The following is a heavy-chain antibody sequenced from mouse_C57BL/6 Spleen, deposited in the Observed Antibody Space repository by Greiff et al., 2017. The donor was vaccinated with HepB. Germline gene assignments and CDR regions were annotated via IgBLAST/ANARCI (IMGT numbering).Heavy chain of an antibody. J-gene: IGHJ2*01. D-gene: IGHD1-1*01. CDR3: TTRRGDYGSSYYFDY. Sequence: EVQLQESGAELVRPGASVKLSCTASGFNIKDDYMHWVKQRPEQGLEWIGWIDPENGDTEYASKFQGKATITADTSSNTAYLQLSSLTSEDTAVYYCTTRRGDYGSSYYFDYWGQGTTLTVSS. CDR2: IDPENGDT. V-gene: IGHV14-4*01. CDR1: GFNIKDDY.